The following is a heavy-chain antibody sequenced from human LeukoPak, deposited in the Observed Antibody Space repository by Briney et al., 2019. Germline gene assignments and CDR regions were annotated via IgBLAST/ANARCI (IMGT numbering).Heavy chain of an antibody. D-gene: IGHD1-7*01. CDR3: ARGNWNYVGLDY. J-gene: IGHJ4*02. CDR1: GGSISSSSYY. CDR2: IYYSGST. V-gene: IGHV4-39*07. Sequence: PSETLSLTCTVSGGSISSSSYYWGWIRQPPGKGLEWIGSIYYSGSTYYNPSHKSRVTISVDTSKNQFSLKLSSVTAADTAVYYCARGNWNYVGLDYWGQGTLVTASS.